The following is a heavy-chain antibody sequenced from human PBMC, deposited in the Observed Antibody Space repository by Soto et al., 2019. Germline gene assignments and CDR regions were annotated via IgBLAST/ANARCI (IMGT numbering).Heavy chain of an antibody. D-gene: IGHD6-19*01. CDR1: GFTFSSHA. J-gene: IGHJ1*01. Sequence: GGSLRLSCAASGFTFSSHAMSWVRQAPGKGLEWVSAISGSGGSTYYADSVKGRFTISRDNSKNTLYLQMNSLRAEDTAVYYCAKDRQSSGWYFSSAEYFQHWGQGTLVTVSS. CDR3: AKDRQSSGWYFSSAEYFQH. V-gene: IGHV3-23*01. CDR2: ISGSGGST.